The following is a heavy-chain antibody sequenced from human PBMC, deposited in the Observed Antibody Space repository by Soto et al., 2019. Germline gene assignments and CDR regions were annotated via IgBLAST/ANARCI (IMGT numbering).Heavy chain of an antibody. Sequence: QVQLVQSGAEIKKPGASVKVSCKASGYTFTNYGIDWVRQAPGQGLEWMGWISGYNGNTNSAQKLQGRVTMTTDTSTSTAYMELRSLKSDDTAVYYCVREGDIAGRDGFDIWGQGTKVTVSS. CDR2: ISGYNGNT. J-gene: IGHJ3*02. D-gene: IGHD2-15*01. CDR1: GYTFTNYG. CDR3: VREGDIAGRDGFDI. V-gene: IGHV1-18*04.